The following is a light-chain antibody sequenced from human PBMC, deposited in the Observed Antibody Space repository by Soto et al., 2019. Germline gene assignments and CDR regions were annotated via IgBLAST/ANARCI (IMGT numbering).Light chain of an antibody. Sequence: QSVLTQPPSVSGAPGQRVTISCTGSSSNIGAGYDVHWYQQLPGTAPKLLIYGNSNRPSGVPDRLSGSKSGTSASLAIPGLQAEDEADYYCQSYDSSLSGYVFGTGTKVTVL. CDR1: SSNIGAGYD. CDR3: QSYDSSLSGYV. V-gene: IGLV1-40*01. J-gene: IGLJ1*01. CDR2: GNS.